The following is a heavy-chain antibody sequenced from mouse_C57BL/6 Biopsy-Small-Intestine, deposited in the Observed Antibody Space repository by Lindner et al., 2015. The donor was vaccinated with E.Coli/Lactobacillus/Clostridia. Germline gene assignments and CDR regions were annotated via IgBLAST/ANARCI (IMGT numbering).Heavy chain of an antibody. CDR2: IDPETGST. Sequence: VQLQESGAELVRPGASVTLSCKASGYIFSDHELYWVKQTPVHGPEWIGAIDPETGSTAYNQRFKGKAILTADKSSSAAYMELRSLTSEDSAVYYCTRRRLGRDFFDYWGQGTTLTVSS. D-gene: IGHD4-1*01. CDR3: TRRRLGRDFFDY. J-gene: IGHJ2*01. CDR1: GYIFSDHE. V-gene: IGHV1-15*01.